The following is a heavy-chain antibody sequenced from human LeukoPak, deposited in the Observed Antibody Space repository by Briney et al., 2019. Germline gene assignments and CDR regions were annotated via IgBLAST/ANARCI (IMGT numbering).Heavy chain of an antibody. D-gene: IGHD3-22*01. J-gene: IGHJ4*02. CDR3: AKDGVYYDSSGYQDY. Sequence: GGSLRLSCAASGFTFSSYAMSWDRQAPGKGLEWVSAISGSGGSTYYADSVKGRFTISRDNSKNTLYLQMNSLRAEDTAVYYCAKDGVYYDSSGYQDYWGQGTLVTVSS. CDR2: ISGSGGST. CDR1: GFTFSSYA. V-gene: IGHV3-23*01.